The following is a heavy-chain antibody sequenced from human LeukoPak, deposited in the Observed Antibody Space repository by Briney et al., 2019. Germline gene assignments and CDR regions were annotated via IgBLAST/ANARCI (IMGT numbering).Heavy chain of an antibody. D-gene: IGHD6-19*01. J-gene: IGHJ6*03. CDR2: ISWDGGNT. CDR1: GFTFSSYA. Sequence: GGSLRLSCAASGFTFSSYAMHWVRHAPGKGLEWVSLISWDGGNTYYADSVKGRFTISRDNSKNSLYLQMKSLIAEDTALYYCAKAAQWLASGGGHYYYMDVWGKGTTVTVSS. V-gene: IGHV3-43D*03. CDR3: AKAAQWLASGGGHYYYMDV.